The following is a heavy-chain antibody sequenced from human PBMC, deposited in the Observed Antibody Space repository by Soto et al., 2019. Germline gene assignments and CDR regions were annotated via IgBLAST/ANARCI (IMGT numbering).Heavy chain of an antibody. D-gene: IGHD1-1*01. CDR1: GFIFSDYG. CDR2: MSGSGGSR. CDR3: AKTFVSNWLLDY. Sequence: EVRLLESGGGLVQPEGSLRLSCEGSGFIFSDYGISWVRQSPEKGLQWVSAMSGSGGSRYYAVSVKGRFTISRDNSKNTVYLQMSSLRGDDTAIYYCAKTFVSNWLLDYWCQGTMVTGSS. J-gene: IGHJ4*02. V-gene: IGHV3-23*01.